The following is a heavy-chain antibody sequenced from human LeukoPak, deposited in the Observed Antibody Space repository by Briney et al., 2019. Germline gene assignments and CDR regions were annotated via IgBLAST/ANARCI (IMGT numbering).Heavy chain of an antibody. Sequence: SETLSLTCTVSGGSISIFYWSWIRQPPGKGLEWVGYIYDSVNTNYNPSLKSRVTISVDMSRNQFSLKLNSVTAADTAIYYCARDRELGVWGQGTTVTVSS. J-gene: IGHJ6*02. CDR3: ARDRELGV. V-gene: IGHV4-59*01. D-gene: IGHD1-26*01. CDR1: GGSISIFY. CDR2: IYDSVNT.